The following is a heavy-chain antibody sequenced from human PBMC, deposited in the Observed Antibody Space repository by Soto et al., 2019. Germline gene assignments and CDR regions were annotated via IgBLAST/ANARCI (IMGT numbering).Heavy chain of an antibody. J-gene: IGHJ4*02. Sequence: ASVKVSCKVSGYTLTELSMHWVRQAPGKGLEWMGGFDSEDGETIYAQKFQGRVTMTEDTSTDTAYMELSSLRSEDTAVYYCALRGSYYRYFDYWGQGTLVTVSS. CDR1: GYTLTELS. D-gene: IGHD3-10*01. V-gene: IGHV1-24*01. CDR3: ALRGSYYRYFDY. CDR2: FDSEDGET.